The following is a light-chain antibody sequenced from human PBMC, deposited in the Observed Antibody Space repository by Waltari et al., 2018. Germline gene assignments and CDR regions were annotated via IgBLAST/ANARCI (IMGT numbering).Light chain of an antibody. J-gene: IGLJ2*01. CDR2: DDS. Sequence: QSVLTPPPSVSGAPAHRVTISCTGSSPNIRPPYTLHWYQQVPGRAPKLLIYDDSHRPSGVPDRFSGSKSGTSASLAITGLQAEDEAEYFCQSYDSGLNGLFFGGGTKVTVL. CDR1: SPNIRPPYT. V-gene: IGLV1-40*01. CDR3: QSYDSGLNGLF.